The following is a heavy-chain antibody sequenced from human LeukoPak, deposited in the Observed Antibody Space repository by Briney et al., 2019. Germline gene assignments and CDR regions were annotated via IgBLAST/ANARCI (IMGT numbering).Heavy chain of an antibody. Sequence: GGSLRLSCAVSGFTFSDSHMTWIRQAPGKGLEWVSYISNSGSSISYADSVKGRFTISRDNAKNSLYLQMNSLRAEDTAVYYCASLGEQWLVQYLHYWGQGTLVTVSS. V-gene: IGHV3-11*01. CDR3: ASLGEQWLVQYLHY. J-gene: IGHJ4*02. D-gene: IGHD6-19*01. CDR2: ISNSGSSI. CDR1: GFTFSDSH.